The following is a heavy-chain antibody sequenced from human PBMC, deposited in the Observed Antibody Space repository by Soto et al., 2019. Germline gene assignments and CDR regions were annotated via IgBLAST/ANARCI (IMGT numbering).Heavy chain of an antibody. V-gene: IGHV5-51*01. CDR3: AASIFYYGMDV. CDR1: GYTFTNYW. CDR2: IYPGDSDT. J-gene: IGHJ6*02. Sequence: PGESLKISCKGFGYTFTNYWIGWVRQMPGKGPEWMGIIYPGDSDTKYNPSSQGQVTISADKSITTTYLQWSSLKASDTAIYYCAASIFYYGMDVWGQGTTVTVSS.